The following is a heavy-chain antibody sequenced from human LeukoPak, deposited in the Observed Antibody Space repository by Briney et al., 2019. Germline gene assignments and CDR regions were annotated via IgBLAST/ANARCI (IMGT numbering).Heavy chain of an antibody. CDR3: AERSARDGYTILPFDY. Sequence: PSGTLSPTCAVSGGSISSGSYYWSWIRQPPGKGLEWIGSIYHSGSTNYNPSLKSRVTISVDTSKNQFSLKLSSVTAADTAVYYCAERSARDGYTILPFDYWGQGTLVTVSS. CDR1: GGSISSGSYY. CDR2: IYHSGST. J-gene: IGHJ4*02. D-gene: IGHD5-24*01. V-gene: IGHV4-39*07.